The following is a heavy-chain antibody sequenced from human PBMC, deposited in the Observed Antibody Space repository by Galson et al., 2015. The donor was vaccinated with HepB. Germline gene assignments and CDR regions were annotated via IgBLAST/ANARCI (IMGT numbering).Heavy chain of an antibody. Sequence: SLRLSCAASGFTFSSYGMHWVRQAPGKGLEWVAVISYDGSNEYYADSVKGRFTISRDNSKNTLYLQMNSLRAEDTAVYYCAKDQFSGTTTVTSPVGYWGQGTLVTVSS. CDR2: ISYDGSNE. J-gene: IGHJ4*02. CDR3: AKDQFSGTTTVTSPVGY. CDR1: GFTFSSYG. V-gene: IGHV3-30*18. D-gene: IGHD4-17*01.